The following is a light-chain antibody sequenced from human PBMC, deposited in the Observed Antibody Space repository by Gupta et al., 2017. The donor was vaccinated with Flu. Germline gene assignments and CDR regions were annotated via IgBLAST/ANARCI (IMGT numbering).Light chain of an antibody. V-gene: IGLV2-23*01. J-gene: IGLJ2*01. CDR3: CSCVSVNVVV. Sequence: QSALTQPASVSGSPGQSITISCTGTSSDIGTYNLVSWYQQHPGRAPILIMYEGNKRPSEVSDRFSGSKSGNTASLTISGLQAEDEAEYFCCSCVSVNVVVFGGGTKLTVL. CDR1: SSDIGTYNL. CDR2: EGN.